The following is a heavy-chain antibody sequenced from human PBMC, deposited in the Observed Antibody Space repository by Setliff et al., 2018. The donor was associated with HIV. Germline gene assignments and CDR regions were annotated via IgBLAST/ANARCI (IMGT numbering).Heavy chain of an antibody. D-gene: IGHD3-22*01. V-gene: IGHV4-34*01. J-gene: IGHJ3*02. CDR3: SRGVPPYLYYDSRHGYDAFDI. Sequence: SETLSLTCAVYGGSFSGYYWSWIRQPPGKGKEWIGEINHSGSTNYNPSLTSRVTISVYTSKNQFSLNLSSVTAADTAVYYCSRGVPPYLYYDSRHGYDAFDILGLGTMVTVSS. CDR2: INHSGST. CDR1: GGSFSGYY.